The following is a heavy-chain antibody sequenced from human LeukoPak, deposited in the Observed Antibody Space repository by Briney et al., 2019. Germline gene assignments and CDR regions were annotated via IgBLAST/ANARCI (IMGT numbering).Heavy chain of an antibody. CDR1: GFPFSTYG. Sequence: PGGSLRLSCAASGFPFSTYGMHWVRQAPGKGLEWVAVISHDETYKNYADSVKGRFTISRDNSKHTLYLQMNSLRAEDTSVYYCVKGFYDILTAYWGGGDYWGQGTLVTVSS. CDR2: ISHDETYK. J-gene: IGHJ4*02. V-gene: IGHV3-30*18. D-gene: IGHD3-9*01. CDR3: VKGFYDILTAYWGGGDY.